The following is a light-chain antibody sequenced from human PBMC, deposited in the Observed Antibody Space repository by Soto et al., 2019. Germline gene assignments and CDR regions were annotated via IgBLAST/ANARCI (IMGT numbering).Light chain of an antibody. CDR2: GAS. CDR1: QSIRHY. V-gene: IGKV1-5*01. J-gene: IGKJ1*01. CDR3: QHHNSYSQT. Sequence: DIQMTQSPPTLSASVGDRVTITCRASQSIRHYLAWYQQMPEKAPKVLIYGASTLQSGVPSRFSGSGSGTEFTLTISSLQPDDFGTYFCQHHNSYSQTFGQGTKVDIK.